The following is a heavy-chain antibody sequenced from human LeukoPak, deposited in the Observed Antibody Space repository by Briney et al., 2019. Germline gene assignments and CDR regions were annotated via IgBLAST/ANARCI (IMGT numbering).Heavy chain of an antibody. V-gene: IGHV4-34*01. J-gene: IGHJ4*02. Sequence: PSETLSLTCAVYGGSFSGYYWSWIRQPPGKGLEWIGEINQSGSTNYNPSLKSRVTISVDTSKNQFSLKLSSVTAADTAVYYCARGPDIVVVPAAMWLDYWGQGTLVTVSS. CDR3: ARGPDIVVVPAAMWLDY. CDR1: GGSFSGYY. D-gene: IGHD2-2*01. CDR2: INQSGST.